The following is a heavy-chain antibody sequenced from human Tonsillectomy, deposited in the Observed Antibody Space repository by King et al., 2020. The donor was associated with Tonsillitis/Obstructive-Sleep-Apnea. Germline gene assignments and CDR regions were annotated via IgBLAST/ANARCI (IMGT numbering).Heavy chain of an antibody. CDR3: AGPNSDNGEGGAFDI. CDR1: GYSFTSYW. Sequence: QLVQSGAEVKKPGESLKISCKGSGYSFTSYWIGWVRQMPGQGLEWMGSIYPGVSVTSYSPSFHGQVTISADKSISTAYLQRSSLKASDTAMYYCAGPNSDNGEGGAFDILGQGTMVTVSS. D-gene: IGHD4-17*01. V-gene: IGHV5-51*01. J-gene: IGHJ3*02. CDR2: IYPGVSVT.